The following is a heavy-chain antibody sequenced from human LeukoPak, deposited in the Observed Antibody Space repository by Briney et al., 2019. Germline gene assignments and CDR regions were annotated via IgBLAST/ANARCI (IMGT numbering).Heavy chain of an antibody. J-gene: IGHJ6*03. Sequence: PGGSLRLSCVASGFTFSNYAMTWVRQAPGKGLEWVSGISSNSYIHYADLVKGRFTVSRDNAENSLYLQMNSLRAEDTAVYYCARLPGYYYYYYYMDVWGKGTTVTVSS. CDR1: GFTFSNYA. V-gene: IGHV3-21*01. CDR2: ISSNSYI. CDR3: ARLPGYYYYYYYMDV.